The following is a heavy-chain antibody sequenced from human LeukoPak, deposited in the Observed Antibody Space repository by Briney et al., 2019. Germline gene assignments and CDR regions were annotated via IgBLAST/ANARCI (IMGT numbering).Heavy chain of an antibody. CDR2: INPNSGGT. CDR3: ATLTGYSSGWYNGDY. J-gene: IGHJ4*02. CDR1: GYTFTGYY. Sequence: GASVKVSCKASGYTFTGYYMHWVRQAPGQGLEWMGWINPNSGGTNYAQKFQGRVTMTRDTSISTAYMELSRLRSDDTAVYYCATLTGYSSGWYNGDYWGQGTPVTVSS. V-gene: IGHV1-2*02. D-gene: IGHD6-19*01.